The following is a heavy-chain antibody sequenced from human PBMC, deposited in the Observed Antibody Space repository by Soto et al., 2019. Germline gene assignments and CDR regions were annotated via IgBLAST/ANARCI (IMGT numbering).Heavy chain of an antibody. CDR2: INPNSGGT. V-gene: IGHV1-2*02. J-gene: IGHJ4*02. Sequence: GASEKVSCKASGYTFSGYYIHWVRQAPGQGLEWMGWINPNSGGTKYAPKFQGGVTMTRDTSITTAYMELSRLRSGDTAVYYCAREPATAKPEGVDFWGQGTLVTVSS. CDR3: AREPATAKPEGVDF. CDR1: GYTFSGYY. D-gene: IGHD1-1*01.